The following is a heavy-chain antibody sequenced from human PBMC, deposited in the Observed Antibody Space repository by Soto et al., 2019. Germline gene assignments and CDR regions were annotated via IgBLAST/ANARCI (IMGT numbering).Heavy chain of an antibody. CDR1: GFTFSNYW. CDR3: ARAIDYTSSSLGY. J-gene: IGHJ4*02. CDR2: IKQDGSDK. D-gene: IGHD6-6*01. Sequence: GGSLRLSCAASGFTFSNYWMSWVRQAPGKGLEWVANIKQDGSDKYYVDSVRGRFTISRDNAKNSLYLQMNSLRAEDTALYYCARAIDYTSSSLGYWGQGTLVTVSS. V-gene: IGHV3-7*05.